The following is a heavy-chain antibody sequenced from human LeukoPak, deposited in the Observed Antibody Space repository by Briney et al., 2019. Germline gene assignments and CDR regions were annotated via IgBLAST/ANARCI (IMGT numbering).Heavy chain of an antibody. J-gene: IGHJ6*03. Sequence: SQTLSLTCAISGDSVSSNSAAWNWIRQSPSRGLEWLGRTYYRSKWYNDYAVSVKNRITINPDTSKNQFSLQLNSVTPEDTAVYYCAREWVYYDSSGYYAYYYYYMDVWGKGTTVTVSS. CDR2: TYYRSKWYN. CDR3: AREWVYYDSSGYYAYYYYYMDV. CDR1: GDSVSSNSAA. D-gene: IGHD3-22*01. V-gene: IGHV6-1*01.